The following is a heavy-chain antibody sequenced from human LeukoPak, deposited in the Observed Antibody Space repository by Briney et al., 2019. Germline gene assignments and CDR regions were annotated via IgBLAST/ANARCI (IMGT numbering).Heavy chain of an antibody. J-gene: IGHJ4*02. CDR3: AHGTVYQLDY. V-gene: IGHV3-48*03. CDR1: GFTFSSYE. D-gene: IGHD2-2*01. CDR2: ISSSGSTI. Sequence: GGSLRLSRAASGFTFSSYEMNWVRQAPGKGLEWVSYISSSGSTIYYADSVKGRFTISRDNAKNSLYLQMNSLRAEDTAVYYCAHGTVYQLDYWGQGTLVTVSS.